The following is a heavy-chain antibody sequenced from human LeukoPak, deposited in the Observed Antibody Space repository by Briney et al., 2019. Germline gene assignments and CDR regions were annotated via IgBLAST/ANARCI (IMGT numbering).Heavy chain of an antibody. J-gene: IGHJ4*02. D-gene: IGHD2-2*01. CDR2: ISRSGSTI. V-gene: IGHV3-48*03. Sequence: GGSLRLSCAASGFPFSGYEMNWVRQAPGKGLEWVSYISRSGSTIYYADSVKGRFTISRDNSKNTVYLQMSGLRAEDTALYYCAKAHCSPTSCSRIDYWGQGTLVTVSS. CDR3: AKAHCSPTSCSRIDY. CDR1: GFPFSGYE.